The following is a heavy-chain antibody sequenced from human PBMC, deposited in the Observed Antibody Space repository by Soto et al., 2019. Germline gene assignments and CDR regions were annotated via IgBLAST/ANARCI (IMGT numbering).Heavy chain of an antibody. CDR2: ISAYNGNT. CDR3: ARGESSSSWYDAFDI. J-gene: IGHJ3*02. Sequence: ASVKVSCKASGYTFTSYGISWVRQAPGQGLEWMGWISAYNGNTNYAQKLQGRVTMTTVTSTSTAYMELRSLRSDDTAVYYCARGESSSSWYDAFDIWGQGTMVTVSS. V-gene: IGHV1-18*01. CDR1: GYTFTSYG. D-gene: IGHD6-13*01.